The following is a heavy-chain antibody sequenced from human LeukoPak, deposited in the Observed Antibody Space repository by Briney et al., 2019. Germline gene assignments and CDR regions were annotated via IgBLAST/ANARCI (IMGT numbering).Heavy chain of an antibody. J-gene: IGHJ5*02. Sequence: ASVKVSCKASGYTFTSYGISWVRQAPGQGLEWMGWISAYNGNTNYAQKLQGRVTMTTDTSTSTAYMELRSLRSDDTAVYYCARDRSSVYYDFWSGYRWYNWFDPWGQGTLVTVSS. CDR2: ISAYNGNT. CDR1: GYTFTSYG. CDR3: ARDRSSVYYDFWSGYRWYNWFDP. D-gene: IGHD3-3*01. V-gene: IGHV1-18*01.